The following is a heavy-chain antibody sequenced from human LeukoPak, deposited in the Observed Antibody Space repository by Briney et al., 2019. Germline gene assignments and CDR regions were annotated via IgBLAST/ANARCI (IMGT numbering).Heavy chain of an antibody. CDR2: MNHSGST. D-gene: IGHD1-26*01. J-gene: IGHJ5*02. V-gene: IGHV4-34*01. CDR1: GGSFSGYY. CDR3: AREGVGATRWFDP. Sequence: PSETLSLTCAVYGGSFSGYYWSWIRQPPGKGLEGIGEMNHSGSTNYNPSLKSRVTISVDTSKNQFSLKLSSVPAADTAVYYRAREGVGATRWFDPSGQGTLVTVSS.